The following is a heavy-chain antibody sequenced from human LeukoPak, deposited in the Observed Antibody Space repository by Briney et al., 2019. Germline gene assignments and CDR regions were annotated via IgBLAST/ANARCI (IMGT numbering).Heavy chain of an antibody. CDR3: AREDPQTTVPEGMDV. CDR2: IYYSGTT. V-gene: IGHV4-59*01. J-gene: IGHJ6*02. Sequence: SETLSLTCTVSGGSISHYYWSWIRQSPGKGLEWIGYIYYSGTTNYNPSLKSRVTTSVDTSRNQFSLQLRSVTAADTAVYYCAREDPQTTVPEGMDVWGQGTTVIVSS. CDR1: GGSISHYY. D-gene: IGHD4-17*01.